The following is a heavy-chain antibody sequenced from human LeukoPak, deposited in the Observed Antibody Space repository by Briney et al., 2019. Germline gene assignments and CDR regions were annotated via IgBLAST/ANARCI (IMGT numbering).Heavy chain of an antibody. CDR3: ARGTGDMDS. Sequence: SQTLSLTCAISGDSVSSNNAAWNWIRQSPSRGLEWLGRTYYRSKWSYNYALSVQSRISIKSDTSKNQFSLQLKSVTPEDTAVYYCARGTGDMDSWGQGTLVTVSS. CDR2: TYYRSKWSY. J-gene: IGHJ4*02. D-gene: IGHD2-8*02. V-gene: IGHV6-1*01. CDR1: GDSVSSNNAA.